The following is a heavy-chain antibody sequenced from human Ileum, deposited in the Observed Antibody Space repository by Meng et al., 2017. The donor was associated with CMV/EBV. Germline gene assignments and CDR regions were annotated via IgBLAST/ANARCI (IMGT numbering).Heavy chain of an antibody. J-gene: IGHJ4*02. D-gene: IGHD2-15*01. CDR3: ARGVAGGPFDY. V-gene: IGHV4-34*01. Sequence: LQLGGVGLLKPAVAIALAVAVYGGSFSGYYWSCIRQPPGKGLEWIGEINHSGSTNYNPSLKSRVTISVDTSKNQCFLKLSSVTAADTAVYYCARGVAGGPFDYWGQGTLVTVSS. CDR1: GGSFSGYY. CDR2: INHSGST.